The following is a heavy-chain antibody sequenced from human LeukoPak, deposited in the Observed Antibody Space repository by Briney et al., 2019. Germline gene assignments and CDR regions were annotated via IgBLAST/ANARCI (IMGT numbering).Heavy chain of an antibody. D-gene: IGHD6-19*01. CDR3: ARDQAVVNLGGWFDP. CDR1: GYTFTSYD. CDR2: INPNSGGT. V-gene: IGHV1-2*02. Sequence: ASVKVSCKASGYTFTSYDINWVRQATGQGLEWMGWINPNSGGTNYAQKFQGRVTMTRDTSISTAYMELSRLRSDDTAVYYCARDQAVVNLGGWFDPWGQGTLVTVSS. J-gene: IGHJ5*02.